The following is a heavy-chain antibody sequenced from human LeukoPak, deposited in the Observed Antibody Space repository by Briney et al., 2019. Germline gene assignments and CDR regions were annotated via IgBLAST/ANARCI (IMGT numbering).Heavy chain of an antibody. CDR3: ATERGDSPDY. J-gene: IGHJ4*02. V-gene: IGHV3-23*01. CDR2: ISGSGTNT. D-gene: IGHD2-21*01. Sequence: GGSLRLSCAASGLTFSSYAMSWVRQGPGKGLEWVSGISGSGTNTYYADSVKGRFTISRDNSKNKLYLQMNNPRAEDTAVYYCATERGDSPDYWGQGTLVTVSS. CDR1: GLTFSSYA.